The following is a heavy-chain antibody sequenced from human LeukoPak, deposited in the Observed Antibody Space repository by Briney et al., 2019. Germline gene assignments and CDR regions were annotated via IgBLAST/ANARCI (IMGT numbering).Heavy chain of an antibody. V-gene: IGHV3-43*02. D-gene: IGHD4-11*01. J-gene: IGHJ6*02. CDR1: GFTFSSYA. Sequence: PGGSLRLSCAASGFTFSSYAMTWVRQAPGKGLEWVSLISGDGGSTYYADSVKGRFTISRDNSKNSLYLQMNSLRTEDTALYYCAKVPTVYYYYGMDVWGQGTTVTVSS. CDR2: ISGDGGST. CDR3: AKVPTVYYYYGMDV.